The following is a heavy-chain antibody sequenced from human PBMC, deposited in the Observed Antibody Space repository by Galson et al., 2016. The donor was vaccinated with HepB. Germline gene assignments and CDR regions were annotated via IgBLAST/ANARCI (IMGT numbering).Heavy chain of an antibody. V-gene: IGHV4-61*01. Sequence: SETLSLTCTVSGGSVSSGTYYWSWIRQPPGKGLEWIGYISYNGNTNYNPSLKSRVTISIDTSEKQYYLKVNSVTAADTAVYYCAASQVQCSGCSCYSVYNWFDPWGQGTLVTVSS. D-gene: IGHD2-15*01. J-gene: IGHJ5*02. CDR2: ISYNGNT. CDR1: GGSVSSGTYY. CDR3: AASQVQCSGCSCYSVYNWFDP.